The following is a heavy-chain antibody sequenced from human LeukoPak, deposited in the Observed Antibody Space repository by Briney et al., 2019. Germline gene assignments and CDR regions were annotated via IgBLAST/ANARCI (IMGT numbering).Heavy chain of an antibody. Sequence: PSETLSLTCTVSGGSISSSSYYWGWIRQPPGKGLEWIGSIYYSGSTYYNPSLKSRVTISVDTSKNQFSLKLSSVTAADTAVYYCASNLAVAGKTIDYWGQGTLVTVSS. D-gene: IGHD6-19*01. CDR1: GGSISSSSYY. CDR3: ASNLAVAGKTIDY. V-gene: IGHV4-39*07. J-gene: IGHJ4*02. CDR2: IYYSGST.